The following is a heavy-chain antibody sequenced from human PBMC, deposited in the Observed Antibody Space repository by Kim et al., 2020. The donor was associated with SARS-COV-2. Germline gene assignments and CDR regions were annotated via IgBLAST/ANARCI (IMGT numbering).Heavy chain of an antibody. D-gene: IGHD6-13*01. CDR1: GFIFTNYY. CDR2: ISSSSASR. J-gene: IGHJ6*02. CDR3: ARAEHQLAGGYYGMDV. V-gene: IGHV3-11*06. Sequence: GGSLRLSCAASGFIFTNYYMTWIRQAPGKGLEWVSDISSSSASRNYADSVKGRFIISRDNAKNSFYLQMNSLTAEDTAVYYCARAEHQLAGGYYGMDVWSEGAPGTLSS.